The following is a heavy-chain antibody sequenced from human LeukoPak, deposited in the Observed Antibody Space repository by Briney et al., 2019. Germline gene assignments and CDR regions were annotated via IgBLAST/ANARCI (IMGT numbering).Heavy chain of an antibody. CDR2: IIPIFGTA. CDR3: ARVALADPYYDFLSGYQYLDY. V-gene: IGHV1-69*13. CDR1: GGTFSSYA. Sequence: SVKVSCKASGGTFSSYAISWVRQAPGQGLEWMGGIIPIFGTANYAQKFQGRVTITADESTSTAYMELSSLRSEDTAVYYCARVALADPYYDFLSGYQYLDYWGQGTLVTVSS. D-gene: IGHD3-3*01. J-gene: IGHJ4*02.